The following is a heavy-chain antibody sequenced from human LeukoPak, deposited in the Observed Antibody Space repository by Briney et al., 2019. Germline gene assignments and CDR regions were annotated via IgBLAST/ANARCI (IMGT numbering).Heavy chain of an antibody. V-gene: IGHV4-30-2*01. CDR2: IYHSGST. CDR3: ARDGSGGYYYGSGNYEFDY. D-gene: IGHD3-10*01. Sequence: SETLSLTCTVSGGSISSGGYYWSWIRQPPGKGLEWIGYIYHSGSTYYNPSLKSRVTISVDRSKNQFFLKLSSVTAADMAVYYCARDGSGGYYYGSGNYEFDYWGQGTLVTVSS. CDR1: GGSISSGGYY. J-gene: IGHJ4*02.